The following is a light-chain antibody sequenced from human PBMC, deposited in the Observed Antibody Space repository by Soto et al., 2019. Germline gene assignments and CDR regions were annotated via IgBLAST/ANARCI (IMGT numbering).Light chain of an antibody. CDR2: YAS. CDR3: QHYSNWPPT. V-gene: IGKV3-15*01. J-gene: IGKJ3*01. CDR1: ESVHRN. Sequence: EMVMTQSPATLSGSPGERVTLSCRASESVHRNLAWYQQKPGQGPSLLIYYASTRATGVPDRFTGSGSGTEFTLTISSLQSEDFGVYHCQHYSNWPPTFGPGTKVEIK.